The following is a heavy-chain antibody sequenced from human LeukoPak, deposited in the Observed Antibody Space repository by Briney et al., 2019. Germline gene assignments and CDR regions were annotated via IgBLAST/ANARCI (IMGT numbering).Heavy chain of an antibody. V-gene: IGHV1-2*02. CDR3: ARAPATAYNRCFDY. D-gene: IGHD2-2*01. CDR1: GYTFTGYY. Sequence: ASEKVSCKASGYTFTGYYMHWVRQAPGQGLEWMGWINPNSGGTNYAQKFQGRVTMTRDTSISTAYMELSRLRSDDTAVYYCARAPATAYNRCFDYWGQGTLVTVSS. J-gene: IGHJ4*02. CDR2: INPNSGGT.